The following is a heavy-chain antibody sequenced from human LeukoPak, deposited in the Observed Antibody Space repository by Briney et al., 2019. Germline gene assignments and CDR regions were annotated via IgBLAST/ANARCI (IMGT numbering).Heavy chain of an antibody. Sequence: SETLSLTCTVSGGSIISYYWSWIRQPPGKGLEWIGYIYYSGSTNYNPSLKSRVTISVDTSKNQFSLKLSSVTAADTAVYYCARGGSSWYEFDPWGQGTLVTVSS. D-gene: IGHD6-13*01. CDR2: IYYSGST. V-gene: IGHV4-59*01. CDR1: GGSIISYY. J-gene: IGHJ5*02. CDR3: ARGGSSWYEFDP.